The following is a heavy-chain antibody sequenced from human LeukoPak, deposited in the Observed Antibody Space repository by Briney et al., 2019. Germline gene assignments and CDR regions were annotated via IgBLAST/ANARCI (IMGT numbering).Heavy chain of an antibody. CDR3: TIGLAGDWDAFDI. V-gene: IGHV1-3*01. J-gene: IGHJ3*02. Sequence: ASVKVSCKPSGYTFTTCAVHWVRQAPGQRLEWMGWIHADSGNTKYSQKLQGRVAIARDTSASIIYMELTSLRIEDTAVYFCTIGLAGDWDAFDIWGLGTMVTVSS. CDR2: IHADSGNT. D-gene: IGHD6-19*01. CDR1: GYTFTTCA.